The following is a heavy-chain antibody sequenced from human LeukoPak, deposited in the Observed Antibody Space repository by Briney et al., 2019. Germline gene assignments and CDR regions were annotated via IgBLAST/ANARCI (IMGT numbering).Heavy chain of an antibody. D-gene: IGHD3-9*01. J-gene: IGHJ4*02. CDR2: ISSSGSTI. V-gene: IGHV3-11*04. CDR3: ATVDDILTGYYTGLDY. Sequence: TGGSLRLSCAASGFTFSDYYMSWIRQAPGRGLEWVSYISSSGSTIYYADSVKGRFTISRDNAKNSLYLQMNSLRAEDTAVYYCATVDDILTGYYTGLDYWGQGTLVTVSS. CDR1: GFTFSDYY.